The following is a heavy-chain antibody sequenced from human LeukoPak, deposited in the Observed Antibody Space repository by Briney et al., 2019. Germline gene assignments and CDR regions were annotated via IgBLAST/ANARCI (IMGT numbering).Heavy chain of an antibody. CDR3: ARLQQTGEIDY. V-gene: IGHV4-30-2*01. J-gene: IGHJ4*02. CDR1: GGSISSGGYS. CDR2: IYHSGST. D-gene: IGHD7-27*01. Sequence: SQTLSLTCAVSGGSISSGGYSWSWIRQPPGKGLEWIGYIYHSGSTYYNPSLKSRVTISVDRSKNQFSLKLSSVTAADTAVYYCARLQQTGEIDYWGQGTLVTVSS.